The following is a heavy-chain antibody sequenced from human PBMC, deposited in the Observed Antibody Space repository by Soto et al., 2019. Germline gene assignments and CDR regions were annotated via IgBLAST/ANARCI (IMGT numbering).Heavy chain of an antibody. D-gene: IGHD1-7*01. CDR2: INAGNGNT. V-gene: IGHV1-3*01. CDR3: ARELGTYAPQYYYYGMDV. CDR1: GYTFTSYA. Sequence: ASVKVSCKASGYTFTSYAMHWVGQAPGQRLEWMGWINAGNGNTKFSQKFQGRVTITRDTSASTAYMELSSLRSEDTAVYYCARELGTYAPQYYYYGMDVWGQGTTVTVSS. J-gene: IGHJ6*02.